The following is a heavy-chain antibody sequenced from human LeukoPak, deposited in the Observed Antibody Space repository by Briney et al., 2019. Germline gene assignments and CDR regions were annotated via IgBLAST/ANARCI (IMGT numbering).Heavy chain of an antibody. D-gene: IGHD3-3*01. J-gene: IGHJ4*02. CDR2: VFYSGST. CDR3: ARKSAFWYFDF. V-gene: IGHV4-39*07. CDR1: GDSINITNYY. Sequence: SETLSLTCTVSGDSINITNYYWGWIRQSPGKRLEGIGSVFYSGSTSYNPSLTRPVPISFDTSKNQLSLKLTSVTSADTAVYYCARKSAFWYFDFWGQGTLVTVSS.